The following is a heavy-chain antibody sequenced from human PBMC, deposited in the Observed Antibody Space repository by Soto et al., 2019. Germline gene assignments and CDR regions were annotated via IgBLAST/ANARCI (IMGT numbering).Heavy chain of an antibody. CDR1: GGTCGACA. V-gene: IGHV3-23*01. CDR3: AKDEEWPPWRGYFTS. Sequence: PGRFPIHSCSASGGTCGACAISSLSQSQVKGLEWVSGISGSGTNANYADSMKGRFTISRDNSKNTLFLQINSLRAEDTAVYYCAKDEEWPPWRGYFTSWGHAILVTGSS. J-gene: IGHJ5*01. CDR2: ISGSGTNA. D-gene: IGHD3-3*01.